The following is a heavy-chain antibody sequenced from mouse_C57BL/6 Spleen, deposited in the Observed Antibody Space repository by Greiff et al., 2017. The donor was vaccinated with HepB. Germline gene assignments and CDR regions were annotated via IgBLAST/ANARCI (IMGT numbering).Heavy chain of an antibody. CDR1: GYTFTSYW. Sequence: QVQLQQPGTELVKPGASVKLSCKASGYTFTSYWLHWVKQRPGQGLEWIGNINPSNGGTNYNEKFKSKATLTVDKSSSTAYMQLSSLTSEDSAVYYCARARITTVVVDYWGQGTTLTVSS. CDR2: INPSNGGT. V-gene: IGHV1-53*01. J-gene: IGHJ2*01. CDR3: ARARITTVVVDY. D-gene: IGHD1-1*01.